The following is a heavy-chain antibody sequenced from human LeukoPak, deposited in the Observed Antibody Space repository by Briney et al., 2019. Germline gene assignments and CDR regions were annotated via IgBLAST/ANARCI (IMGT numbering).Heavy chain of an antibody. CDR1: GASISSGSFY. CDR2: SYSSGSY. D-gene: IGHD6-13*01. Sequence: SETLSLTCTVSGASISSGSFYWNWIRQPAGKGLEWVGRSYSSGSYNYNPSLKSRVTISVDTSKNQFSLKLTSVTAADTAVYYCARAYSPTDYFNYWGQGTLVTVSS. V-gene: IGHV4-61*02. CDR3: ARAYSPTDYFNY. J-gene: IGHJ4*02.